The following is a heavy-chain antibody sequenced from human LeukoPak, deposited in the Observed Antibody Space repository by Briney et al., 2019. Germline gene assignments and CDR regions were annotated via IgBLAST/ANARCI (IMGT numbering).Heavy chain of an antibody. D-gene: IGHD3-22*01. CDR3: ATMSGESMIVLAVFDY. CDR1: GFTFSNYW. V-gene: IGHV3-7*01. CDR2: IKQDGSEI. J-gene: IGHJ4*02. Sequence: PGGSLRLSCAASGFTFSNYWMNWVRQAPGQGLEWVANIKQDGSEIYYVDSVKGRFTIARDNAKNSLYLQMNSLRAEDTAVYYCATMSGESMIVLAVFDYWGQGTLVTVSS.